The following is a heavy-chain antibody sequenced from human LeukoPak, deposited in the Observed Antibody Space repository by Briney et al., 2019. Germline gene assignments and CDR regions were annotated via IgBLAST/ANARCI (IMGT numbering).Heavy chain of an antibody. D-gene: IGHD3/OR15-3a*01. CDR3: AKGPWTGKYYYYMDV. V-gene: IGHV3-30*18. CDR2: ISYDGSNK. Sequence: GGSLRLSCAAPGLTFSSYGMHWVRQAPGKGLEWVAVISYDGSNKYYADSVKGRFTISRDNSKNTLYLQMNSLRAEDTAVYYCAKGPWTGKYYYYMDVWGKGTTVTVSS. CDR1: GLTFSSYG. J-gene: IGHJ6*03.